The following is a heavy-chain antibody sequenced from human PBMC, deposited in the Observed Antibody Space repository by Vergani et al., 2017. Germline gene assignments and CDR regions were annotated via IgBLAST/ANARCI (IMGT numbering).Heavy chain of an antibody. J-gene: IGHJ3*02. CDR3: AKVGRSEVAGTFGAFDS. CDR2: LSASDRRT. V-gene: IGHV3-23*01. D-gene: IGHD6-19*01. Sequence: EVQLLESGGDLVQPGGSLRLSCAASGFTFIMHAMSWVRQAPGKGLEWVSTLSASDRRTHYADPVKGRFTISRDNSKNTLFLHMNSLRPEDTAVYYCAKVGRSEVAGTFGAFDSWGRGTMVSVCS. CDR1: GFTFIMHA.